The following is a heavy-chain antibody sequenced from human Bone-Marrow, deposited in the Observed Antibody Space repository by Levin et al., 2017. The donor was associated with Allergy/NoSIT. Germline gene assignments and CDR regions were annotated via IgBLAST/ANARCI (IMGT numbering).Heavy chain of an antibody. J-gene: IGHJ3*01. CDR1: GHSISETNW. Sequence: SCAVSGHSISETNWWSWVRQSPEKGLEWIGEVSPSGETNYNPSLNNRVILAMDLSKNQFSLTLFSLTAADTATYYCACIDSVDVWGRGIMVTVSS. CDR2: VSPSGET. V-gene: IGHV4-4*02. CDR3: ACIDSVDV. D-gene: IGHD2-15*01.